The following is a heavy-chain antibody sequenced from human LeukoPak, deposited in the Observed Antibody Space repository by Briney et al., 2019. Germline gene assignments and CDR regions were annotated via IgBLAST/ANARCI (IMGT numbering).Heavy chain of an antibody. CDR3: ARHEPIEYYYGSGSYYKGGFDC. Sequence: SETLSHTCTVSGGSISSYYWSWIRQPPGKGLEWIGYIYYSGSTNYNPSLKSRVTISVDTSKNQFSLKLSSVTAADTAVYYCARHEPIEYYYGSGSYYKGGFDCWGQGTLVTVSS. D-gene: IGHD3-10*01. CDR2: IYYSGST. CDR1: GGSISSYY. V-gene: IGHV4-59*01. J-gene: IGHJ4*02.